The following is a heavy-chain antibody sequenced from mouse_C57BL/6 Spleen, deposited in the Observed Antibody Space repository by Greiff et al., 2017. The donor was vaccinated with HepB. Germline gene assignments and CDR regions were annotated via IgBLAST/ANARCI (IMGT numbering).Heavy chain of an antibody. CDR1: GFTFSSYA. CDR3: AREAIYGNYHPFAY. V-gene: IGHV5-4*01. J-gene: IGHJ3*01. CDR2: ISDGGSYT. D-gene: IGHD2-1*01. Sequence: EVHLVESGGGLVKPGGSLKLSCAASGFTFSSYAMSWVRQTPEKRLEWVATISDGGSYTYYPDNVKGRFTISRDNAKNNLYLQMSHLKSEDTAMYYCAREAIYGNYHPFAYWGQGTLVTVSA.